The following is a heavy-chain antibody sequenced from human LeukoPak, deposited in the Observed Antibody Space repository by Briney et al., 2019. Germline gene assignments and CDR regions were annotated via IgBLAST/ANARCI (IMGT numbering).Heavy chain of an antibody. V-gene: IGHV1-69*13. CDR1: GGTFSSYA. Sequence: PLASVKVSCKASGGTFSSYAISWVRQAPGQGLEWMGGIIPIFGTANYAQKFQGRVTITADESTSTAYMELSSLRSEDTAVYYCARDPSVYYYYYGMDVWGQGTTVTVSS. CDR3: ARDPSVYYYYYGMDV. CDR2: IIPIFGTA. J-gene: IGHJ6*02.